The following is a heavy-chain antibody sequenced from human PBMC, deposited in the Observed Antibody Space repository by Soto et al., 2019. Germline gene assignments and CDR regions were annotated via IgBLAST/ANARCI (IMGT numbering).Heavy chain of an antibody. CDR3: ARDVGDSSGWYFFDY. CDR2: INPSGGNT. D-gene: IGHD6-19*01. J-gene: IGHJ4*02. CDR1: GYTFTSYY. Sequence: ASVKVSCKASGYTFTSYYMHWVRQAPGQGLEWMGIINPSGGNTNYAQKFQGRVTMTRDTSTSTVYMELGSLRSEDTAVYYCARDVGDSSGWYFFDYWGQGTLVTVSS. V-gene: IGHV1-46*01.